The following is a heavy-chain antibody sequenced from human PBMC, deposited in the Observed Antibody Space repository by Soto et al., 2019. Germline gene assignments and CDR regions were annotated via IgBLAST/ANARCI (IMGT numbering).Heavy chain of an antibody. CDR3: ARTYYDYIWGSYRTYYFDY. Sequence: SETLSLTCTVSGGSISSYYWSWIRQPPGKGLEWIGYIYYSGSTNYNPSLKSRVTISVDTSKNQFSLKLSSVTAADTAVYYCARTYYDYIWGSYRTYYFDYWGQGTLVTVSS. V-gene: IGHV4-59*01. CDR2: IYYSGST. CDR1: GGSISSYY. D-gene: IGHD3-16*02. J-gene: IGHJ4*02.